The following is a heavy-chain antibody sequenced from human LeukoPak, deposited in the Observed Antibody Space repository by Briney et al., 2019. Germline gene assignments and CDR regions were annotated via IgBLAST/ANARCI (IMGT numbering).Heavy chain of an antibody. J-gene: IGHJ4*02. D-gene: IGHD5-12*01. CDR3: ARLEYTGYDHKFDS. CDR1: GGFISSYY. Sequence: SETLSLTCPVSGGFISSYYWNWIRQPPGKGLEWIGNIHYSGSTNYNPSLKSRVTISLDTPKKHFSLKLSSVTAADAAVYYCARLEYTGYDHKFDSWGQGTLVTVSS. V-gene: IGHV4-59*08. CDR2: IHYSGST.